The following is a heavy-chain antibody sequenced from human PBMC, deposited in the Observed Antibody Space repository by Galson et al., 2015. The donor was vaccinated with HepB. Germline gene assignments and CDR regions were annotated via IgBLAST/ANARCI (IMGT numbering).Heavy chain of an antibody. V-gene: IGHV1-8*01. D-gene: IGHD4/OR15-4a*01. CDR2: MNPNSGNT. Sequence: SVKASCKASGYTFTSYDINWVRQATGQGLEWMGWMNPNSGNTGYAQKFQGRVTMTRNTSISTAYMELSSLRSEDTAVYYCARWSYGGYYYYYYMDVWGKGTTVTVSS. CDR3: ARWSYGGYYYYYYMDV. CDR1: GYTFTSYD. J-gene: IGHJ6*03.